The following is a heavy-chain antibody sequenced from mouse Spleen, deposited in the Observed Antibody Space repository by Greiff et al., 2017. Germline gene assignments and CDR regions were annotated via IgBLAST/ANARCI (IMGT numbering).Heavy chain of an antibody. CDR3: ARSPDGYYLDY. CDR1: GYTFSSYW. Sequence: VQGVESGAELMKPGASVKISCKATGYTFSSYWMHWVKQRPIQGLEWIGNIDPSDSETHYNQKFKDKATLTVDKSSSTAYMQLSSLTSEDSAVYYCARSPDGYYLDYWGQGTTLTVSS. V-gene: IGHV1-52*01. J-gene: IGHJ2*01. CDR2: IDPSDSET. D-gene: IGHD2-3*01.